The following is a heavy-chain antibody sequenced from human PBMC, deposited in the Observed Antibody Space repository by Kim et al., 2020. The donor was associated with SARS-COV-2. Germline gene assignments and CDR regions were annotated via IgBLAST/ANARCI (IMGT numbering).Heavy chain of an antibody. CDR3: ARDRELDYYDISGYDF. V-gene: IGHV4-39*07. CDR1: GGSISSSSYY. CDR2: IYYSGST. Sequence: SETLSLTCTVSGGSISSSSYYWSWIRQPPGKELDWIGSIYYSGSTYYNPSRKSRVTISVDTYKNQFSLKLGSVTAADTAVYYCARDRELDYYDISGYDFWGQGTLVTVSS. D-gene: IGHD3-22*01. J-gene: IGHJ4*02.